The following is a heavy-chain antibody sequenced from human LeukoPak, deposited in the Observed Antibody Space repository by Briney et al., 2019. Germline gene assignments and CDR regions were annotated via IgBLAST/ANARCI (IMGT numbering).Heavy chain of an antibody. CDR1: GFTFSSYS. V-gene: IGHV3-21*01. Sequence: PGGSLRLSCAASGFTFSSYSMNWVRQAPGKGLEWVSSISSSSSYIYYADSVKGRFTISRDNAKNSLYLQMNSLRAEDTAVYYCARHNWFGQNAFDIWGQGTMVTVSS. D-gene: IGHD3-10*01. CDR2: ISSSSSYI. J-gene: IGHJ3*02. CDR3: ARHNWFGQNAFDI.